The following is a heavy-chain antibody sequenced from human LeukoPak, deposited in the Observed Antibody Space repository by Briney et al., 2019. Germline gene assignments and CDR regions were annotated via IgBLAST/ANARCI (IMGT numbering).Heavy chain of an antibody. D-gene: IGHD3-22*01. CDR1: GGSISSSSYY. V-gene: IGHV4-39*07. J-gene: IGHJ3*01. CDR3: AREDTYYYDSSGYPF. CDR2: IYYSGST. Sequence: SETLSLTCTVSGGSISSSSYYWGWIRQPPGKGLEWIGSIYYSGSTYYNPSLKSRVTISVDTSKNQFSLKLSSVTAADTAVYYCAREDTYYYDSSGYPFWGQGTMVTVSS.